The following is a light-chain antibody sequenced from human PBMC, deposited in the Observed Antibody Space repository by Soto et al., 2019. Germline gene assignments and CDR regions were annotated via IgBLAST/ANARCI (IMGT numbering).Light chain of an antibody. CDR1: SSDVGGYNY. CDR2: DVS. CDR3: GSYASSSTIYV. Sequence: QSALTQPASVSGSPGQSITISCTGTSSDVGGYNYVSWYQQHSGKAPKLMIYDVSNRPSGVSNRFSGSKSGNTASLTISGLQAEDDADYYCGSYASSSTIYVFGTWTKVTVL. V-gene: IGLV2-14*01. J-gene: IGLJ1*01.